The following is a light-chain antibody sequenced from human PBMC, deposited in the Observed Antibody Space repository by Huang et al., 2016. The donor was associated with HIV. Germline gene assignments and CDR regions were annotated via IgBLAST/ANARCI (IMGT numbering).Light chain of an antibody. CDR3: MQALQTPRT. Sequence: DIVMTQSPLSLPVTPGEPASISCRSSPSLLHGNGYNYLDWYLQKPGQSPQLLIYLSSKRASGVPDRLSGSGSVTDFTLKISRVEADDVGVYYCMQALQTPRTFGQGTRLEMK. CDR1: PSLLHGNGYNY. J-gene: IGKJ5*01. CDR2: LSS. V-gene: IGKV2-28*01.